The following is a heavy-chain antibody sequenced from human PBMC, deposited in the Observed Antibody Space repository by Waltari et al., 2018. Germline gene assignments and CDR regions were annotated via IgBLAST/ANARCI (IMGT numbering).Heavy chain of an antibody. CDR2: INPNSGGT. D-gene: IGHD3-3*01. J-gene: IGHJ4*02. CDR3: ASYLEAWDDFWSGYYRPTRD. Sequence: QVQLVQSGAEVKKPGASVKVSCKASGYTFTGYYMTWVRQAPGQGLEWMGRINPNSGGTNYAQKFQGRVTMTRDTSISTAYMELSRLRSDDTAVYYCASYLEAWDDFWSGYYRPTRDWGQGTLVTVSS. CDR1: GYTFTGYY. V-gene: IGHV1-2*06.